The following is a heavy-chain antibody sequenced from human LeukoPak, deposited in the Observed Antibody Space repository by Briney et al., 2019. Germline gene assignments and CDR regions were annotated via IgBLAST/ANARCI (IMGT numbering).Heavy chain of an antibody. CDR2: ISSSGSTI. J-gene: IGHJ3*02. V-gene: IGHV3-48*03. CDR1: GFTFSSYE. D-gene: IGHD6-19*01. Sequence: GSLRLSCAASGFTFSSYEMNWVRQAPGKGLEWVSYISSSGSTIYYADSVKGRFTISRDNAKNSLYLQMNSLRAEDTAVYYCARDLGSGWYDAFDIWGQGQWSPSLQ. CDR3: ARDLGSGWYDAFDI.